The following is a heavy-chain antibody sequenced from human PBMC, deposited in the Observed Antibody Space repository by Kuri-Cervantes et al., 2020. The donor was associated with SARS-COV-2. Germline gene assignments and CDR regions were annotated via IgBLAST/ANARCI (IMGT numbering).Heavy chain of an antibody. CDR2: IYYSGST. D-gene: IGHD3-22*01. CDR3: ARVSANYYDSSGYITTALSYFDY. Sequence: GSLRLSCTVSGGSISSYYWSWIRQPPGKGLEWIGYIYYSGSTSYNPSLKSRVTISVDTSKNQFSLKLSSVTAADTAVYYCARVSANYYDSSGYITTALSYFDYWGQGTLVTVSS. J-gene: IGHJ4*02. V-gene: IGHV4-59*01. CDR1: GGSISSYY.